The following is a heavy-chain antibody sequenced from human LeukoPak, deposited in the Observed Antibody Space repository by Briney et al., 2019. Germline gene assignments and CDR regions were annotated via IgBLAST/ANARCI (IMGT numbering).Heavy chain of an antibody. CDR1: GFTFSDYY. Sequence: GGSLRLSCAASGFTFSDYYMSWIRQAPGKGLEWVSYISSSGSTIYYADSVKGRFTISRDNAKNSQYLQMNSLRAEDTAVYYCARGLGSGSYYPYFDYWGQGTLVTVSS. V-gene: IGHV3-11*01. J-gene: IGHJ4*02. CDR3: ARGLGSGSYYPYFDY. D-gene: IGHD3-10*01. CDR2: ISSSGSTI.